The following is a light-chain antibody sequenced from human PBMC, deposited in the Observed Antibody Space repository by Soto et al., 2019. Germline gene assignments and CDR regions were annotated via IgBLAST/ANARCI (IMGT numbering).Light chain of an antibody. V-gene: IGKV1-5*03. CDR2: KAS. CDR3: QQYDNLYT. Sequence: DIQMTQSPSTLSGSVGDRVTITCRASQTISSWLAWYQQKPGKAPKLLIYKASTLETGVPSRFSGSGSGTDFTFTISSLQPEDIATYYCQQYDNLYTFGQGTRLEI. CDR1: QTISSW. J-gene: IGKJ5*01.